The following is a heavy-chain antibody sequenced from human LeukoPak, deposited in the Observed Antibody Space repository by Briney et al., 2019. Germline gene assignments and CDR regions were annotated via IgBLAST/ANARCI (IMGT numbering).Heavy chain of an antibody. Sequence: GGSLRLSCAASGFTFSNYGMHWVRQAPGKGLEWVAVIWYDGGNKYYADSVKGRFTISRDNSKNSLYLQMNSLRTEDTALYYCAKDRLLLWFGELLFWGQGTLVTVSS. D-gene: IGHD3-10*01. CDR1: GFTFSNYG. J-gene: IGHJ4*02. CDR3: AKDRLLLWFGELLF. V-gene: IGHV3-33*03. CDR2: IWYDGGNK.